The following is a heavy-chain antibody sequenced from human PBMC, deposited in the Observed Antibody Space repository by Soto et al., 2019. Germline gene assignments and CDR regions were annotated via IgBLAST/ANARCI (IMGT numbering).Heavy chain of an antibody. CDR2: IYPGDSDT. Sequence: GESLKISCKGSGYSFTSYWIGWVRQMPGKGLEWMGIIYPGDSDTRYSPSFQGQVTMTTDTSTSTAYMELRSLRSDDTAVYYCAREGDSSGFYYYYYYGMDVWGQGTTVTVSS. J-gene: IGHJ6*02. CDR3: AREGDSSGFYYYYYYGMDV. CDR1: GYSFTSYW. D-gene: IGHD3-22*01. V-gene: IGHV5-51*01.